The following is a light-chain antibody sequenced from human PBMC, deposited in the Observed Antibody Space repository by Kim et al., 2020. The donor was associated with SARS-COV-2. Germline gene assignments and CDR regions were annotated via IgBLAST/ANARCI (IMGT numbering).Light chain of an antibody. CDR2: VAS. CDR1: QDISTH. J-gene: IGKJ2*01. CDR3: QQYSRYPPT. V-gene: IGKV1-16*02. Sequence: DIEVTQSPSSLSASVGDRVTITCRASQDISTHMAWFQQRPGKAPKSLIYVASILQSGVPSKFSGSGSGTDFTLTIISLQPEDFATYYCQQYSRYPPTFGQGTKLEI.